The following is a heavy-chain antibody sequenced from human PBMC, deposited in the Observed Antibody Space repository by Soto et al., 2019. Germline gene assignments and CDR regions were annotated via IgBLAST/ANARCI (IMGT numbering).Heavy chain of an antibody. CDR2: IYYSWST. J-gene: IGHJ4*02. D-gene: IGHD6-6*01. Sequence: ERLCRTCPVSGGSISSSSYYWGWIRQPPGKGLEWIGSIYYSWSTYYNPSLKSRVIISVDTSKNQFSLKLSSVTAADTAVYYCARTRRGSSSAGYDYWGQGTLVTVYS. V-gene: IGHV4-39*01. CDR3: ARTRRGSSSAGYDY. CDR1: GGSISSSSYY.